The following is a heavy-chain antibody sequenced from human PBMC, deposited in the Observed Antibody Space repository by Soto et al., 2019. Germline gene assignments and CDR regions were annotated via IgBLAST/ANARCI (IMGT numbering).Heavy chain of an antibody. Sequence: QITLKESGPTLVKPTQTLTLTCTFSGFSLSSSGVGVGWVRKPPGKALEWLALIYWDNDKRYSPSLKGRLTITKDTSKNQVVLTMTNMDPVDTATYFCAHRTLPLPCDYWGQGTLVTVSS. CDR1: GFSLSSSGVG. J-gene: IGHJ4*02. CDR2: IYWDNDK. CDR3: AHRTLPLPCDY. V-gene: IGHV2-5*02.